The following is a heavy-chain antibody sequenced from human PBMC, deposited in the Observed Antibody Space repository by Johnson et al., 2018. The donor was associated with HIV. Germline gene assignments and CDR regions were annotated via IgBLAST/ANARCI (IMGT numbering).Heavy chain of an antibody. CDR3: ARVKSYGNWGSRKGGRESRAAFDI. J-gene: IGHJ3*02. CDR1: GITFSSYA. Sequence: VQLVESGGGLEQPGGSLRLSCAASGITFSSYAMSWVRQAPGKGLEWVSSLGGSGANTYYADSVKGRFTISRDTAKNSLYLQMNSLTAEDTEVYYCARVKSYGNWGSRKGGRESRAAFDIWGQGTMVTVSS. CDR2: LGGSGANT. D-gene: IGHD7-27*01. V-gene: IGHV3-23*04.